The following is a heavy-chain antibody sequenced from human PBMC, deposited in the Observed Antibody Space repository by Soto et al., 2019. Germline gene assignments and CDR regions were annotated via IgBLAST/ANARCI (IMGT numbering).Heavy chain of an antibody. CDR1: GYTFISYY. J-gene: IGHJ6*02. Sequence: ASVKVSCKASGYTFISYYMHWVRQAPGQGLEWMGIINPSGGSTSYAQKFQGRVTMTRDTSTSTVYMELSSLRSEDTAVYYCARVTAAGKDYYYYGMDVWGQGTTVTVSS. CDR2: INPSGGST. CDR3: ARVTAAGKDYYYYGMDV. D-gene: IGHD6-13*01. V-gene: IGHV1-46*01.